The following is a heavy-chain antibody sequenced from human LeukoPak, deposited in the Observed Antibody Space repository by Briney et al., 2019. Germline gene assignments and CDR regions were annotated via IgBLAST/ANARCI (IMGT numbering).Heavy chain of an antibody. CDR3: ARRRPGYYYDSSGSSAPDFDY. CDR1: GFTFSSYA. Sequence: GGSLRLSCAASGFTFSSYAMSWVRQAPGKGLEWVSAISGSGGSTYYADSVKGRFTIYRDNSKNTLYLQMNSLRAEDTAVYYCARRRPGYYYDSSGSSAPDFDYWGQGTLVTVSS. CDR2: ISGSGGST. V-gene: IGHV3-23*01. D-gene: IGHD3-22*01. J-gene: IGHJ4*02.